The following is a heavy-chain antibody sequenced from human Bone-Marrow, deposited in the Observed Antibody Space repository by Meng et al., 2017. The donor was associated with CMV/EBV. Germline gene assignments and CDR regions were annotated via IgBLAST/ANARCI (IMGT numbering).Heavy chain of an antibody. CDR2: ISWNSGSI. CDR3: AKDLTGDNAFDI. D-gene: IGHD1-26*01. J-gene: IGHJ3*02. CDR1: GFTFSSYG. Sequence: SLKISCAASGFTFSSYGMHWVRQAPGKGLEWVSGISWNSGSIGYADSVKGRFTISRDNSKNTLYLQMNSLRAEDTAVYYCAKDLTGDNAFDIWGQGTMVTVSS. V-gene: IGHV3-9*01.